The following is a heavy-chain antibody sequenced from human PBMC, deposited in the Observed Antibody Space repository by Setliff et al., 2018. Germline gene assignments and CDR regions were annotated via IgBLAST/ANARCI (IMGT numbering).Heavy chain of an antibody. Sequence: GGSLRLSCAASGFTFSRYWMSWVRQAPGKGLEWVANIKQDGSDTYYMDSVKGRLTISRDNANNSLYLQMNTLRVEDTAVYFCVRLGCSTTSCYYFDYWGQGAQVTVSS. J-gene: IGHJ4*02. CDR2: IKQDGSDT. CDR3: VRLGCSTTSCYYFDY. V-gene: IGHV3-7*01. D-gene: IGHD2-2*01. CDR1: GFTFSRYW.